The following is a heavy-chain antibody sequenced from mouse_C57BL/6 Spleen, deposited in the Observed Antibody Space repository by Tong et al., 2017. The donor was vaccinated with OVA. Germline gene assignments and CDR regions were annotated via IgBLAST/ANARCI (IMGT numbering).Heavy chain of an antibody. Sequence: EVQLQESGGGLVQPKGSLKLSCAASGFSFNTYAMNWVRQAPGKGLEWVARIRSKSNNYATYYADSVKDRFTISRDDSESMLYLQMNNLKTEDTAMYYCVRHGNYYYYAMDYWGQGTSVTVSS. CDR1: GFSFNTYA. D-gene: IGHD2-1*01. J-gene: IGHJ4*01. CDR3: VRHGNYYYYAMDY. CDR2: IRSKSNNYAT. V-gene: IGHV10-1*01.